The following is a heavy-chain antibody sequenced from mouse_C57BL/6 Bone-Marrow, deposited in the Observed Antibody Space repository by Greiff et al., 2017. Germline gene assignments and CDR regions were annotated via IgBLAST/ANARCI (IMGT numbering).Heavy chain of an antibody. J-gene: IGHJ3*01. CDR2: INPSNGGT. V-gene: IGHV1-53*01. D-gene: IGHD1-1*01. CDR1: GYTFTSYW. Sequence: QVQLQQPGTELVKPGASVKLSCQASGYTFTSYWMHWVKQRPGQVLEWIGNINPSNGGTNYNEKFKSKAALTVDKSSSTAYMQLSSLTSEDSAVYYCARSHYYGRERAFAYWGQGTLVTVSA. CDR3: ARSHYYGRERAFAY.